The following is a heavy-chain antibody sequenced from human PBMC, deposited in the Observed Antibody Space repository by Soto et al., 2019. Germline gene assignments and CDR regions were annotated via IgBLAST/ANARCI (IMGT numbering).Heavy chain of an antibody. CDR1: GFTFSSYG. V-gene: IGHV3-30*18. J-gene: IGHJ6*03. CDR2: ISYDGSNK. Sequence: GGSLRLSCAASGFTFSSYGMHWVRQAPGKGLEWVAVISYDGSNKYYADSVKGRFTISRDNSKNTLYLQMNSLRAEDTAVYYCAKGSSGGYYMDVWGKGTTVTVSS. CDR3: AKGSSGGYYMDV. D-gene: IGHD2-15*01.